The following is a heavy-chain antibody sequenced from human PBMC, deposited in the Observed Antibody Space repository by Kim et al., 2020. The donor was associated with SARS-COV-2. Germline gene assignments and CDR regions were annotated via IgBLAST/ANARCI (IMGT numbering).Heavy chain of an antibody. J-gene: IGHJ4*02. CDR2: IYYSGST. D-gene: IGHD3-3*01. Sequence: SETLSLTCTVSGGSISSSSYYWGWIRQPPGKGLEWIGSIYYSGSTYYNPSLKSRVTISVDTSKNQFSLKLSSVTAADTAVYYCARVVLWSGYYFDYWGQGTLVTVSS. CDR3: ARVVLWSGYYFDY. CDR1: GGSISSSSYY. V-gene: IGHV4-39*07.